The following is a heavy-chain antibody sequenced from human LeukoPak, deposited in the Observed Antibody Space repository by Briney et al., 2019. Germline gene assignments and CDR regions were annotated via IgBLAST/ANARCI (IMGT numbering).Heavy chain of an antibody. D-gene: IGHD3-10*01. V-gene: IGHV4-38-2*02. CDR1: SYSISSGYY. J-gene: IGHJ4*02. CDR2: IYHSGST. Sequence: SETLSLTCTVSSYSISSGYYWGWIRQPPGKGLEWIGSIYHSGSTYYNPSLKSRVTISVDTSENQFSLKLSSVTAADTAVYYCARGGFTYGNDYWGQGTLVTVSS. CDR3: ARGGFTYGNDY.